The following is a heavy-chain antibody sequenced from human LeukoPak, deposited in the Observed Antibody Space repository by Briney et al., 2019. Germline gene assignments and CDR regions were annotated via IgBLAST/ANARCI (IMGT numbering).Heavy chain of an antibody. CDR3: ARGAYYDFWSGYHYGMDV. D-gene: IGHD3-3*01. Sequence: ASVKVSCKASGYTFTSYAMHWVRQAPGQRLEWMGWINAGNGNTKYSQKFQGRVTITRDTSASTAYMELSSLRSEDTAVYYCARGAYYDFWSGYHYGMDVWGQGTTVTVSS. J-gene: IGHJ6*02. CDR1: GYTFTSYA. CDR2: INAGNGNT. V-gene: IGHV1-3*01.